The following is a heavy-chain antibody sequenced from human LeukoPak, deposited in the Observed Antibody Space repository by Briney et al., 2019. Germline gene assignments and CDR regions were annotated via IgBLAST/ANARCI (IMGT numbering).Heavy chain of an antibody. D-gene: IGHD6-6*01. Sequence: PSETLSLTCTVSGGSISSGGYYWSWIRQHPGKGLEWIGYINYSGSTYYNPSLKSRVTISVDTSKNQFSLKLSSVTAADTAVYYCARVSSAVYNWFDPWGQGTLVTVSS. CDR3: ARVSSAVYNWFDP. CDR2: INYSGST. J-gene: IGHJ5*02. V-gene: IGHV4-31*03. CDR1: GGSISSGGYY.